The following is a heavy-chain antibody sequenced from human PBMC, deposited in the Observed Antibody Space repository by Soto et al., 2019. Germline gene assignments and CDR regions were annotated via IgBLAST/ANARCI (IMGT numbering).Heavy chain of an antibody. CDR2: IVVGSGNT. V-gene: IGHV1-58*01. J-gene: IGHJ4*02. D-gene: IGHD3-22*01. CDR1: GFSLASSA. Sequence: GASVKVSCKASGFSLASSAVQWVRQARGHRLEWIGWIVVGSGNTNYAQRFQDTVTITRDMSTNTAYVELSSLRSEDTAVYYCAADPYYYDSSNYYYFDHWGQGTLVTVSS. CDR3: AADPYYYDSSNYYYFDH.